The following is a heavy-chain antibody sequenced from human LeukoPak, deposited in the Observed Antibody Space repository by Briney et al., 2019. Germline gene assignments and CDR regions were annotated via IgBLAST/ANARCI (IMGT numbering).Heavy chain of an antibody. Sequence: PSETLSLTCTVSGGSISSYYWSWIRQPPGKGLEWIGYIYYSGSTNYNPSLKSRVTISVDTSKNQFSLKLSSVTAADTAVYYCARHATRRSASDYWGQGTLVTVSS. CDR2: IYYSGST. V-gene: IGHV4-59*08. CDR1: GGSISSYY. CDR3: ARHATRRSASDY. J-gene: IGHJ4*02. D-gene: IGHD6-6*01.